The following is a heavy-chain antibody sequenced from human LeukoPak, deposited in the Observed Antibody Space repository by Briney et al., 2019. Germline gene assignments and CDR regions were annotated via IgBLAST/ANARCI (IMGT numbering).Heavy chain of an antibody. J-gene: IGHJ4*02. CDR2: IGGGGTDK. V-gene: IGHV3-23*01. CDR3: AKDLLSTDDYSDYGAPAPCDS. D-gene: IGHD4-17*01. Sequence: PGGSLRLSCVASGFTFSTYGMTWVRQAPGKGLEWVSTIGGGGTDKYYADSVKGRFTISRDNSKNTLYLQMKSLSAEDTAVYYCAKDLLSTDDYSDYGAPAPCDSWGQGTLVTVSS. CDR1: GFTFSTYG.